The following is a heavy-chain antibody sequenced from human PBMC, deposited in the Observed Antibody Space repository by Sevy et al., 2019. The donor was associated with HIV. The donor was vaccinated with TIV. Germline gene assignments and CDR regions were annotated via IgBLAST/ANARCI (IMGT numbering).Heavy chain of an antibody. J-gene: IGHJ4*01. CDR3: AKTRYHYHISGFFGGTFVPDY. Sequence: GGSLRLSCAASGFTFSNYGIHWVRQAPGKELEWLAFISFDGSDKYYADSVKGRFTISREDSKNTLYLHLNSLRVEDTAVYYCAKTRYHYHISGFFGGTFVPDYWGHGTLVTVSS. D-gene: IGHD3-22*01. V-gene: IGHV3-30*18. CDR2: ISFDGSDK. CDR1: GFTFSNYG.